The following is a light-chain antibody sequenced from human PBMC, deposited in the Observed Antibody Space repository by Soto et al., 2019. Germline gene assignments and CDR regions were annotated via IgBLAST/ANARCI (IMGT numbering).Light chain of an antibody. Sequence: DIVLTQSPGTLSSSLGERATLSCRASQSVRRDYLAWYQQTPGQAPRLLIFGASNRATGIPARFSGSGSGTDFTLTISSLEPEDSGLYYCQQRSDWPLTFGGGARVEVK. J-gene: IGKJ4*01. V-gene: IGKV3-11*01. CDR2: GAS. CDR3: QQRSDWPLT. CDR1: QSVRRDY.